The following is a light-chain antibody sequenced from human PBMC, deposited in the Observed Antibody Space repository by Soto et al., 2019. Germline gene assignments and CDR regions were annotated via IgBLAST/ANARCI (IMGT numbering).Light chain of an antibody. CDR2: GAS. CDR3: QQYNYCLPA. CDR1: QSVSSN. Sequence: EIVMTQSPATLSVSPGERATLSCRASQSVSSNLAWYQQKPGQAPRLLIYGASTRATGIPARFSGSGSGTEFTLTISSLQSEDFAVYHCQQYNYCLPAFGPGTKVDIK. J-gene: IGKJ3*01. V-gene: IGKV3-15*01.